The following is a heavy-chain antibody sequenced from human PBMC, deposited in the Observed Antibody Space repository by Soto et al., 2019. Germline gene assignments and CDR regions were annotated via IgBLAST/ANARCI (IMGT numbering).Heavy chain of an antibody. CDR3: ARLAPQNWTYSRHKYYYMDV. D-gene: IGHD1-7*01. CDR1: GVALSRCD. V-gene: IGHV4-34*01. CDR2: INHSGST. J-gene: IGHJ6*03. Sequence: SDTLRLPCGGSGVALSRCDRRVVLQPPGKGVEWIGEINHSGSTHYNPSLKSPVTISVDTSKNQFSLKLSSVTAADTAVYYCARLAPQNWTYSRHKYYYMDVSGKGTTVTVSS.